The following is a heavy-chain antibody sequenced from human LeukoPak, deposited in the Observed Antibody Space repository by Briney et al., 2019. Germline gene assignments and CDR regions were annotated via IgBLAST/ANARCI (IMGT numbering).Heavy chain of an antibody. Sequence: PGGSLRLSCAASGFTFSNYAMSWVRQAPGKGLEWVSAISGSGDNTYYADSVKGRFTVSRDNSKNTLYLQMNSLRAEDTAVYYCAKDFLENFDYWGQGTLVTVSS. CDR3: AKDFLENFDY. CDR2: ISGSGDNT. J-gene: IGHJ4*02. V-gene: IGHV3-23*01. CDR1: GFTFSNYA. D-gene: IGHD1-1*01.